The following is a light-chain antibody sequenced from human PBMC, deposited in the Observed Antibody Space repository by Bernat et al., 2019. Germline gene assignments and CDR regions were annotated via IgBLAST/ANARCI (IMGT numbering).Light chain of an antibody. J-gene: IGLJ3*02. Sequence: QSVLTQPPSVSGAPGQRVTISCTGTSSNIGAGYDVNWYQHRPGTAPRLLIFGYTQRPSGVPDRFSGSKSGMSASLAITGLQTDDEADYYCQTYDSGLNGYLFGGGTKLTVL. V-gene: IGLV1-40*01. CDR3: QTYDSGLNGYL. CDR2: GYT. CDR1: SSNIGAGYD.